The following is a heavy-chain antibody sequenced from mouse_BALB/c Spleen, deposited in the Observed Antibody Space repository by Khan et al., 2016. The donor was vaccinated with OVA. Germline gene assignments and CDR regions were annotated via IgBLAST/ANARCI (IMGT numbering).Heavy chain of an antibody. J-gene: IGHJ4*01. V-gene: IGHV2-3*01. Sequence: QVQLQQSGPGLVAPSQSLSITCTVSGFSLSSNGVSWVRQPPGKGLEWLGVIWGDGSKNYHSTLKSRLIISKDNSKSQVFLKLNSLQTDDTATYSCAKFTPDYYSMDYWGQGTSVTVSS. D-gene: IGHD1-1*01. CDR2: IWGDGSK. CDR1: GFSLSSNG. CDR3: AKFTPDYYSMDY.